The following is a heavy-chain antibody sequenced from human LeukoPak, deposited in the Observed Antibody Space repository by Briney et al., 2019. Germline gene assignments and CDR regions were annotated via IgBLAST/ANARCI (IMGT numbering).Heavy chain of an antibody. CDR3: ARWGFGSSGYGY. CDR2: INPNSGGT. J-gene: IGHJ4*02. D-gene: IGHD3-22*01. V-gene: IGHV1-2*02. Sequence: ASVKVSCKASGYTFTSYYIHWVRQAPGQGLEWMGWINPNSGGTNYAQKFQGRVTMTRDTSISTAYMEPSRLRSDDTAVYYCARWGFGSSGYGYWGQGTLVTVSS. CDR1: GYTFTSYY.